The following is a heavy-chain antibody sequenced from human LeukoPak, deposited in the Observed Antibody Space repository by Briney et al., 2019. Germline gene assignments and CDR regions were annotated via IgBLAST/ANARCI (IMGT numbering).Heavy chain of an antibody. Sequence: ASVQVSCKASGYTFTSYGISWVRQAPGQGLEWMGWISAYNGNTNYAQKLQGRVTMTTDTSTSTAYMELRSLRSDDTAVYYCAREVGYCSSTSCYLRHGLNWFDPWGQGTLVTVSS. CDR2: ISAYNGNT. CDR3: AREVGYCSSTSCYLRHGLNWFDP. J-gene: IGHJ5*02. V-gene: IGHV1-18*01. D-gene: IGHD2-2*01. CDR1: GYTFTSYG.